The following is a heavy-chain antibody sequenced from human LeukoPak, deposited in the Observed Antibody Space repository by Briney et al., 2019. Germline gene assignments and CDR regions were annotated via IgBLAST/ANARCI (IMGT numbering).Heavy chain of an antibody. CDR1: GYTFTGYY. D-gene: IGHD4-17*01. J-gene: IGHJ6*02. Sequence: ASVKVSCKASGYTFTGYYMHWVRQAPGQGLEWMGWINPNSGGTNYAQKFQGWVTMTRDTSISTAYMELSSLRPEDTAVYYCARGYYGDYSYYYYGMDVWGQGTTVTVSS. CDR2: INPNSGGT. CDR3: ARGYYGDYSYYYYGMDV. V-gene: IGHV1-2*04.